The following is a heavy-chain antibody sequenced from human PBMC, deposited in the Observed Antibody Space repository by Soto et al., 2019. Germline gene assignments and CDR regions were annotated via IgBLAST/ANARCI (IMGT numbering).Heavy chain of an antibody. V-gene: IGHV4-31*03. Sequence: QVQLQESGPGLVKPSQTLSLTCTVSGGSISSDNYYWSWIRQHPGKGLEWSGYIHYSGGAYYNPYRQSRVTLPVYTSEDQYALRLSCVTAADTAVYYCAREVIFITDTDAFDVWGQGTMVTVSS. CDR3: AREVIFITDTDAFDV. CDR1: GGSISSDNYY. J-gene: IGHJ3*01. CDR2: IHYSGGA. D-gene: IGHD1-20*01.